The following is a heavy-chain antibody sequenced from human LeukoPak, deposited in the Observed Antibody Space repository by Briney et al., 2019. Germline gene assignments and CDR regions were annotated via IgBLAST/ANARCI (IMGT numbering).Heavy chain of an antibody. D-gene: IGHD1-1*01. J-gene: IGHJ4*02. CDR2: INWSGTNT. V-gene: IGHV3-20*04. CDR3: VKDVSSNWYSFDH. CDR1: GGTIGDYG. Sequence: PGESLRLSCAASGGTIGDYGIRWVRQPPGRGLGWVSGINWSGTNTFYAESVKGRFTISRDTAENSLFLQMNSLRDDDTAFYYCVKDVSSNWYSFDHWGQGTLITVSS.